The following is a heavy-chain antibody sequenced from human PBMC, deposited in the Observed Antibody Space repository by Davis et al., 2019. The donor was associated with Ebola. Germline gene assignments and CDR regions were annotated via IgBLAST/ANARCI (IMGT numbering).Heavy chain of an antibody. CDR3: ATHDYGGLYWYFDL. Sequence: GESLKISCKSSGYSFTNYWISWVRQMPGKGLEWMGRIDPSDSYADYSPSFQGHVTISVDKSISTAYLQWSSLMASDTAIYYCATHDYGGLYWYFDLWGRGTLVTVSS. J-gene: IGHJ2*01. D-gene: IGHD4-23*01. CDR1: GYSFTNYW. V-gene: IGHV5-10-1*01. CDR2: IDPSDSYA.